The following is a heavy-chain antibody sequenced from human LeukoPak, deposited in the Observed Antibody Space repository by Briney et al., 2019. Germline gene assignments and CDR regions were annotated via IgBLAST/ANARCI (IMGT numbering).Heavy chain of an antibody. V-gene: IGHV3-7*03. CDR2: IKQDGSEK. Sequence: PGGSLRLSCAACGFTFSSYWMSWVRQAPGKGLEWVANIKQDGSEKSYVDSVKDRFTISRDNAKNSLYLQMNSLKAEDTAVYYCARESREYGMDVWGQGTTVTVSS. CDR1: GFTFSSYW. J-gene: IGHJ6*02. CDR3: ARESREYGMDV.